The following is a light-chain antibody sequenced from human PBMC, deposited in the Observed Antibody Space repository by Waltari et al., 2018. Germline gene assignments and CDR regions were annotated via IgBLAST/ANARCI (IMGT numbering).Light chain of an antibody. CDR2: SNN. V-gene: IGLV1-44*01. Sequence: QSVLTQPPSASGTPGQRVTISCSGTSSNIGSTTVNWYQQLPGTAPKLLIYSNNRRPSGVPDLFSGSKSGTSASLAISGLQSEDEADYYCAAWDDSLNGRVFGGGTKLTVL. J-gene: IGLJ2*01. CDR1: SSNIGSTT. CDR3: AAWDDSLNGRV.